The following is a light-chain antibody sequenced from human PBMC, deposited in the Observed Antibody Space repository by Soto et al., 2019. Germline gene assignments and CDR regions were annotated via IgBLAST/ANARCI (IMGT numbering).Light chain of an antibody. CDR1: STNIGAGYD. V-gene: IGLV1-40*01. J-gene: IGLJ3*02. CDR2: GNS. CDR3: QSYDSSLWV. Sequence: QSVLTQPPSVSGAPGQRVTISCTGSSTNIGAGYDLHWYQQLPGTAPKLLIYGNSNRPSGVPDRFSGSKSGTSASLAITGLQAEDAADYYCQSYDSSLWVFGGGTKLTVL.